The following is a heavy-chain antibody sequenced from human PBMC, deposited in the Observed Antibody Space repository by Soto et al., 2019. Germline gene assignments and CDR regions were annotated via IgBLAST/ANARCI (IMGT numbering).Heavy chain of an antibody. D-gene: IGHD5-18*01. V-gene: IGHV1-69*13. CDR1: GGTFSSYA. Sequence: SVKVSCKASGGTFSSYAISWVRQAPGQGLEWMGGIIPIFGTANYAQKFQGRVTITADESTSTAYMELSSLRSEDTAVYYCAGGYSYGYPRGPFDYWGQGTLVTSPQ. CDR3: AGGYSYGYPRGPFDY. J-gene: IGHJ4*02. CDR2: IIPIFGTA.